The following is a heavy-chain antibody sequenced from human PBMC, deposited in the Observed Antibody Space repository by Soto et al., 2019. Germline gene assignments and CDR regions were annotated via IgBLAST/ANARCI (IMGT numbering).Heavy chain of an antibody. CDR3: TRRSAAGTNYYYYGMDV. V-gene: IGHV3-73*01. CDR1: GFTFSGSA. Sequence: HPGGSLRLSCAASGFTFSGSAMHWVRQASGKGLEWVGRIRSKANSYATAYAASVKGRFTISRDDSKNTAYLQMNSLKTEDTAVYYCTRRSAAGTNYYYYGMDVWGQGTTVTVSS. CDR2: IRSKANSYAT. J-gene: IGHJ6*02. D-gene: IGHD6-13*01.